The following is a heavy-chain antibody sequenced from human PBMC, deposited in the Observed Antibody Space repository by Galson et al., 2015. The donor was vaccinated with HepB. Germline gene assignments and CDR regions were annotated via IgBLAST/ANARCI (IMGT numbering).Heavy chain of an antibody. Sequence: SLRLSCAASGFTFSSYSMNWVRQAPGRGLEWVTSISSSSSYIYYADSVKGRFTISRDNAKNSLYLQMNSLRAEDTAVYYCARVDCSSTSCYRDYRGQGTLVTVSS. J-gene: IGHJ4*02. V-gene: IGHV3-21*01. CDR3: ARVDCSSTSCYRDY. CDR2: ISSSSSYI. D-gene: IGHD2-2*01. CDR1: GFTFSSYS.